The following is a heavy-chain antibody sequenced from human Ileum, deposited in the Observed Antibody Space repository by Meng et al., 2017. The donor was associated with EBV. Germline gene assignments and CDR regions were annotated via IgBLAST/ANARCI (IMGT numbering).Heavy chain of an antibody. CDR2: TRNKPESYST. Sequence: EVQLVESGGGWVQPGGSLRLSCATSGFTFADHFIDWVRQAPGKGLEWVGRTRNKPESYSTQYAASVKGRFTISRDDSKDSVYLQMNSLKTEDTAVYYCALRALPFTLGQGTLVTVSS. CDR1: GFTFADHF. CDR3: ALRALPFT. V-gene: IGHV3-72*01. J-gene: IGHJ5*02.